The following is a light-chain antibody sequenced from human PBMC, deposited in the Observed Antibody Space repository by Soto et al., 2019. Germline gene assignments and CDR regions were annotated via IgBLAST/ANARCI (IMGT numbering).Light chain of an antibody. J-gene: IGKJ4*01. CDR1: QSVRSN. CDR3: QQYNNCPALT. V-gene: IGKV3-15*01. Sequence: EIVMTQSPATLSVSPGERATLSCRASQSVRSNLAWYQQKPGQAPRLLIYGASTRATGIPARFSGSGSGTEFTLIISSLQSEDFALYYWQQYNNCPALTFGGGTKVEIK. CDR2: GAS.